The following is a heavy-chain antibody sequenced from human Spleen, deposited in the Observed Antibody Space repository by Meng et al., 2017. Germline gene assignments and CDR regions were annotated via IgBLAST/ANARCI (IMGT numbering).Heavy chain of an antibody. J-gene: IGHJ3*02. Sequence: GGSLRLSCKGSGYSFTSYWIGWVRQMPGKGLEWMGIIYPGDSATIYSPSFEGQVTVSADKSIGTAYLQWSNLKAPDTAIYYCARPLFGSGSFVAFDIWGQGTMVTVSS. CDR2: IYPGDSAT. D-gene: IGHD3-10*01. CDR3: ARPLFGSGSFVAFDI. CDR1: GYSFTSYW. V-gene: IGHV5-51*01.